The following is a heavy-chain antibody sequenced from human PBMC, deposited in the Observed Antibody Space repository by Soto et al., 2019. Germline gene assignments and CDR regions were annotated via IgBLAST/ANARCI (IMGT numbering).Heavy chain of an antibody. D-gene: IGHD5-18*01. V-gene: IGHV4-31*01. CDR2: IYYRGTT. CDR3: ARATEYNYCDY. Sequence: PAETLSLTCTLSVASITSSGYYWTWIRLHPGEGLEWIGYIYYRGTTYYNPSLKSPVTISTDTSKKEFSLTLTSVTAADTAVYYCARATEYNYCDYWGRGILVTGSS. CDR1: VASITSSGYY. J-gene: IGHJ4*02.